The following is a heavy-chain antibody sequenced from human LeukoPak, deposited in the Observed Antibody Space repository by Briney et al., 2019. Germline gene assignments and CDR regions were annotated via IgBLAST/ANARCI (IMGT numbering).Heavy chain of an antibody. D-gene: IGHD3-22*01. Sequence: ASVKVSCKASGYTFTSYGISWVRQAPGQGLEWMGWISGYNGNTNYAQNLQGRVTMTTDTSTSTAYMELRSLRSDDTAVYYCARGDYYDSSGYSDASLFDYWGQGTLVTVSS. CDR2: ISGYNGNT. CDR1: GYTFTSYG. V-gene: IGHV1-18*01. CDR3: ARGDYYDSSGYSDASLFDY. J-gene: IGHJ4*02.